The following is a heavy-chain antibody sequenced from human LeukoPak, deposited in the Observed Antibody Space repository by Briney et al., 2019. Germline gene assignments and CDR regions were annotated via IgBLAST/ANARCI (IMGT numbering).Heavy chain of an antibody. CDR1: GFTFNDYA. J-gene: IGHJ4*02. CDR2: ISWDGGST. D-gene: IGHD3-10*01. V-gene: IGHV3-43D*03. CDR3: AKARYYYGSGPFDY. Sequence: GGSLRLSCAASGFTFNDYAMHWVRQAPGKGLEWVSLISWDGGSTYYADSVKGRFTISRDNSKNSLYLQMNSLRAEDTALYYCAKARYYYGSGPFDYWGQGTLVTVSS.